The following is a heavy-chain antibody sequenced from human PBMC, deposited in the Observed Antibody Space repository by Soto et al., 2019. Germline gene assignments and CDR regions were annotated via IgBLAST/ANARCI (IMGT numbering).Heavy chain of an antibody. V-gene: IGHV1-2*04. Sequence: GASVKVSCKASGYTFTGYYMHWVRQAPGQGLEWMGWINPNSGGTNYAQKFQGWVTMTRDTSISTAYMELSRLRSDDTAVYYCARVDARDTIFGVINPEDWFDPWGQGTLVTVSS. CDR1: GYTFTGYY. CDR3: ARVDARDTIFGVINPEDWFDP. D-gene: IGHD3-3*01. CDR2: INPNSGGT. J-gene: IGHJ5*02.